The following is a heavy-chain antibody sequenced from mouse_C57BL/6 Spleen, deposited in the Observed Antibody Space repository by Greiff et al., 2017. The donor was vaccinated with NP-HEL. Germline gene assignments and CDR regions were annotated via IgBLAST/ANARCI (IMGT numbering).Heavy chain of an antibody. D-gene: IGHD1-1*01. V-gene: IGHV5-6*01. CDR2: ISSGGSYT. Sequence: EVKLVESGGVLVKPGGSLKLSCAASGFTFSSYGMSWVRQTPGKRLEWVATISSGGSYTYYTDNVKGRFTITRDNAKNTRYQQVSSLKSEDTAMYYCARDYGSSPYYFDYWGQGTTLTVSS. CDR3: ARDYGSSPYYFDY. J-gene: IGHJ2*01. CDR1: GFTFSSYG.